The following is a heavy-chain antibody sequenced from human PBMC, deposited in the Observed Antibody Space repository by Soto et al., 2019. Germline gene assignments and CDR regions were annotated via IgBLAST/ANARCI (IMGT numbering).Heavy chain of an antibody. Sequence: GGSLRLSCSASGFSFSSYAMNRVRQAPGKGLEWVSSITSSSDYIYYADSVKGRFTISRDNSKNTLYLQMNSLRAEDTAAYYCARARYYDSSGYYSAFDYWGQGTLVTVSS. J-gene: IGHJ4*02. CDR1: GFSFSSYA. CDR3: ARARYYDSSGYYSAFDY. CDR2: ITSSSDYI. V-gene: IGHV3-21*01. D-gene: IGHD3-22*01.